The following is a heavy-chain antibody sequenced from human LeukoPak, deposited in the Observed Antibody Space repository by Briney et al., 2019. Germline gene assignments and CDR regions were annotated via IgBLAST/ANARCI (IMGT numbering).Heavy chain of an antibody. V-gene: IGHV4-34*01. Sequence: SETLSLTCAVYGGSFSGYYWSWIRQPPGKGLEWIGEINHSGSTNYNPSLKSRVTISVDTSKNQFSLKLSSVTAADTDVYYCARGRYSSGWYAGHDAFDIWGQGTMVTVSS. CDR1: GGSFSGYY. D-gene: IGHD6-19*01. J-gene: IGHJ3*02. CDR3: ARGRYSSGWYAGHDAFDI. CDR2: INHSGST.